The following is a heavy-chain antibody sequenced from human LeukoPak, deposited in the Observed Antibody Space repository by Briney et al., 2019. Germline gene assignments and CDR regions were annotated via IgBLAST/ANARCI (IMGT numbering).Heavy chain of an antibody. CDR2: ISAYSGNT. CDR1: GYTLTSYG. J-gene: IGHJ3*02. D-gene: IGHD1-26*01. Sequence: GASVKVSCMASGYTLTSYGLSWVRQAPGQGLEWMGWISAYSGNTNYAQKLQGRVTMTTDTSTSTAYMELRTLRSDDTAVYYCARTLGATTAFDIWGQGTVVTVSS. CDR3: ARTLGATTAFDI. V-gene: IGHV1-18*01.